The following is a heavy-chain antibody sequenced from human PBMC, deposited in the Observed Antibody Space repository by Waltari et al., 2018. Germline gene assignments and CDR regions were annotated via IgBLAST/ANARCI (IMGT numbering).Heavy chain of an antibody. CDR3: ARDQLRSGFDY. Sequence: QVQLVESGGGVVQPGRSLRLSCAASGFTFSSYAMHWVRQAPGKGLEWVAVISYDGSNKYYADSVKGRFTISRDNSKNTLYLQMNSLRAADTAVYYCARDQLRSGFDYWGQGTLVTVSS. J-gene: IGHJ4*02. CDR2: ISYDGSNK. D-gene: IGHD2-21*01. CDR1: GFTFSSYA. V-gene: IGHV3-30*01.